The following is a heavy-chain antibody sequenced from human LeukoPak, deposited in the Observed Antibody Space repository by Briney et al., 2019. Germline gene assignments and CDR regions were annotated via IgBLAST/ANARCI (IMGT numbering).Heavy chain of an antibody. D-gene: IGHD6-13*01. CDR2: IYYSGST. Sequence: TSQTLSLTCTVSGGSISSGGYYWSWIRQHPGKGLEWIGYIYYSGSTYYNPSLKSRVTISVDTFKDQFSLKLSSVTAADTAVYYCARGFIAAAGSLDPWGQGTLVTVSS. J-gene: IGHJ5*02. V-gene: IGHV4-31*03. CDR3: ARGFIAAAGSLDP. CDR1: GGSISSGGYY.